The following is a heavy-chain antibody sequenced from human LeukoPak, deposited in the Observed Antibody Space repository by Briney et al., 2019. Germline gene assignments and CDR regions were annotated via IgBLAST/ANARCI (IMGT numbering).Heavy chain of an antibody. V-gene: IGHV3-7*01. Sequence: GGSLRLSCAASGFTFSSHWMSWVRQAPGKGLEWVANISQDGSETQYVDSVKGRFTISRDNAKNSLYLQMNSLRAEDTAVYYCARDGVRDGLYFDYWGQGTLVTVSS. CDR1: GFTFSSHW. CDR2: ISQDGSET. J-gene: IGHJ4*02. D-gene: IGHD5-24*01. CDR3: ARDGVRDGLYFDY.